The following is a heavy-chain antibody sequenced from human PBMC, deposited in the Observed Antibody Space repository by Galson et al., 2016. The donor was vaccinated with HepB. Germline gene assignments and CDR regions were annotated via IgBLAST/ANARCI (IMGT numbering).Heavy chain of an antibody. CDR3: ARHLKIQLWLRGNWFDP. CDR1: GGSISSSSYY. J-gene: IGHJ5*02. V-gene: IGHV4-39*01. Sequence: ETLSLTCTVSGGSISSSSYYWGWIRQPPGKGLEWIGSIYYSGSTYYNPSLKSRVTISVDTSKNQFSLKRSSVTAADTAVYYCARHLKIQLWLRGNWFDPRGQGTLVTVSS. D-gene: IGHD5-18*01. CDR2: IYYSGST.